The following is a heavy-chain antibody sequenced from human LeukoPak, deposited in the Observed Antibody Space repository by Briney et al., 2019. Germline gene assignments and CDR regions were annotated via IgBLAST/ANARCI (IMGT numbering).Heavy chain of an antibody. CDR2: IYHSGSS. CDR1: GGSISTGNW. D-gene: IGHD5-12*01. Sequence: SGTLSLTCAVSGGSISTGNWWSWVRQSPDKGLEWIGEIYHSGSSNYNPSLKSRVTMSIDNSKHHFSLSLTSVTAADTAVYYCARHAGYSGYGLIDYWGQGTLVTVSS. CDR3: ARHAGYSGYGLIDY. V-gene: IGHV4-4*02. J-gene: IGHJ4*02.